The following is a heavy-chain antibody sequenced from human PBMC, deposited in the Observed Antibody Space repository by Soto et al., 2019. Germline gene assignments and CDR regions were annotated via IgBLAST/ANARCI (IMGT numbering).Heavy chain of an antibody. CDR1: GGSISSGGYS. J-gene: IGHJ3*02. V-gene: IGHV4-30-2*01. CDR3: ARDPAI. Sequence: QLQLQESGSGLVKPSQTLSLTCAVSGGSISSGGYSWSWIRQPPGKGLEWIGYIYHSGTTYYNPSIKSRDTLSVDRYKNQFYLKLSSVTAADTAVYYCARDPAIWGQGTMVTVSS. CDR2: IYHSGTT.